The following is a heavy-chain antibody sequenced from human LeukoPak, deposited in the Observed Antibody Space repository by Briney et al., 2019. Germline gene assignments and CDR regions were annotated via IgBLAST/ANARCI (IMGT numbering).Heavy chain of an antibody. V-gene: IGHV3-21*01. D-gene: IGHD4-17*01. CDR1: GFTFSSYS. Sequence: PGGSLRLSCAASGFTFSSYSMNWVRQAPGKGLEWVSSISSSSYIYYADSVKGRFTISRDNAKNSLYLQMNSLRAEDTAVYYCAAPTVTLYYFDYWGQGTLVTVSS. CDR2: ISSSSYI. CDR3: AAPTVTLYYFDY. J-gene: IGHJ4*02.